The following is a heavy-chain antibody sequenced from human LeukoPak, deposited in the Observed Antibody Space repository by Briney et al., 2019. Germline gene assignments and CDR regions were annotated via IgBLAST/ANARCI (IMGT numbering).Heavy chain of an antibody. CDR1: GGSISSSNW. V-gene: IGHV4-4*02. CDR3: ARDSTGGVTTRSNYFDY. CDR2: IYHSGST. D-gene: IGHD1-1*01. Sequence: SETLSLTCAVSGGSISSSNWWSWVRQPPGKGLEWIGEIYHSGSTNYNPSLKSRVTISEDKSKNQFSLKLSSVTAADTAVYYCARDSTGGVTTRSNYFDYWGQGTLVTVSS. J-gene: IGHJ4*02.